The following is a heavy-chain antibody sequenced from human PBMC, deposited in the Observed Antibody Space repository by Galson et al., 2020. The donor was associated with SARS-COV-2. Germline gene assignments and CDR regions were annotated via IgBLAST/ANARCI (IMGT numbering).Heavy chain of an antibody. CDR3: AQDQGYYDNSGYTGYFDY. CDR2: ISDDGSNR. D-gene: IGHD3-22*01. Sequence: GGSLRLSCADSGFMFSNYGMHWVRQAPGKGLEWVAVISDDGSNRYYADSVKGRFTISRDNSKNTLYLQMNSLRAEDTGVYYCAQDQGYYDNSGYTGYFDYWGQGTLVTVSS. J-gene: IGHJ4*02. CDR1: GFMFSNYG. V-gene: IGHV3-30*18.